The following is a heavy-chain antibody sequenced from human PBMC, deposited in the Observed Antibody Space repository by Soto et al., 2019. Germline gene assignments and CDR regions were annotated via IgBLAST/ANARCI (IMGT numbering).Heavy chain of an antibody. CDR3: ASNFYAPDAFDI. V-gene: IGHV3-7*03. CDR1: GFTFSSYW. CDR2: IKQDGSEK. J-gene: IGHJ3*02. D-gene: IGHD3-3*01. Sequence: GGSLKISCAASGFTFSSYWMSWVRQAPGKGLEWVANIKQDGSEKYYVDSVKGRFTISRDNAKNSLYLQMNSLRAEDTAVYYCASNFYAPDAFDIWGQGTMVTVPS.